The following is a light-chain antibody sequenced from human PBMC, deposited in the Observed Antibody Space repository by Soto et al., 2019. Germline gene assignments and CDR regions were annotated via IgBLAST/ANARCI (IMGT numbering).Light chain of an antibody. Sequence: QSVLTQPASVSGSPGQSITISCTGTSSDVGGYNYVSWYQQHPGKAPKLMIYDVSNRPSGVSNRFSGSKSGNTASLTISGLQAEDEADYYCRSYTSSSPPGFGGGTKLTVL. V-gene: IGLV2-14*01. CDR2: DVS. CDR3: RSYTSSSPPG. CDR1: SSDVGGYNY. J-gene: IGLJ2*01.